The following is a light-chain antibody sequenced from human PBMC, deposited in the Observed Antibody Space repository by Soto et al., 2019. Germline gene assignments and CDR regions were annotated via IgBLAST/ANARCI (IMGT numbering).Light chain of an antibody. CDR3: CSYAGSSTFV. Sequence: QSVLTQPASVSGSPGQSITISCTGTSSDVGSYDLVSWYQHHPGKAPKVMIYGVNKGPSGVPNRFSGSKSGNTASLTISGLQAEDEADYYCCSYAGSSTFVFGTGTKVTVL. CDR1: SSDVGSYDL. CDR2: GVN. J-gene: IGLJ1*01. V-gene: IGLV2-23*02.